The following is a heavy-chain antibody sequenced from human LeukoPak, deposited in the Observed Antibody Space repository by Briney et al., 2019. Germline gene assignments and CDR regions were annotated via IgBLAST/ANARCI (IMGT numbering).Heavy chain of an antibody. CDR2: ISAYNGNT. V-gene: IGHV1-18*01. CDR3: ARVRGAVAGTSSFPFDY. CDR1: GYTFISYA. D-gene: IGHD6-19*01. J-gene: IGHJ4*02. Sequence: ASVKVSCKSSGYTFISYAMHWVRQAPGQRLEWMGWISAYNGNTNYAQKLQGRVTMTTDTSTSTAYMELRSLRSDDTAVYYCARVRGAVAGTSSFPFDYWGRGTLVTVSS.